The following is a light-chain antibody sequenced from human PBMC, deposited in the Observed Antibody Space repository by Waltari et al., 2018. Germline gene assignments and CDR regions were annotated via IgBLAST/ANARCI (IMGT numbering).Light chain of an antibody. Sequence: VSVSPGQTARITCSGDALPKQYAYWYQQKPGQAPVLVIYKDSERPSGIPERFSGSSSGTTVTLTISGVQAEDEADYYCQSADSSGTVVFGGGTKLTVL. V-gene: IGLV3-25*03. CDR3: QSADSSGTVV. CDR1: ALPKQY. J-gene: IGLJ2*01. CDR2: KDS.